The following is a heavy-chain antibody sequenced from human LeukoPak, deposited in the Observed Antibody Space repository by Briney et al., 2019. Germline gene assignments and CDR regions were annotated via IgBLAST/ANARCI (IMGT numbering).Heavy chain of an antibody. V-gene: IGHV4-34*01. Sequence: SETLPLTCAVYGGSFSGYYWSWIRQPPGKGLEWIGEINHSGSTNYNPSLKSRVTISVDMSKNQFSLKLSSVTAADTAVYYCARGSFLRYCSGGSCYSYYYYYYYMDVWGKGTTVTVSS. J-gene: IGHJ6*03. D-gene: IGHD2-15*01. CDR3: ARGSFLRYCSGGSCYSYYYYYYYMDV. CDR2: INHSGST. CDR1: GGSFSGYY.